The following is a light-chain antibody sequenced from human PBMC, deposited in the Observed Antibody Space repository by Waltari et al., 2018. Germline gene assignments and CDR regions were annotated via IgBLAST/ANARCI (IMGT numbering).Light chain of an antibody. CDR2: DAS. V-gene: IGKV3-11*01. CDR3: QQRSNWLT. J-gene: IGKJ4*01. CDR1: QSVRSY. Sequence: EIVLTQSPATLPLSPGERATLSCRASQSVRSYLAWYQQNPGQAPRLLIYDASNRATGVPARFSGSGSGTDFTLIISSLEPEDFAVYYCQQRSNWLTFGGGTKVEI.